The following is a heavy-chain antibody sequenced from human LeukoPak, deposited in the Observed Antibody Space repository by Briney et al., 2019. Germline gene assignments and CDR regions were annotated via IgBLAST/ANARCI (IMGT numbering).Heavy chain of an antibody. CDR1: GFTFSSYG. J-gene: IGHJ6*02. D-gene: IGHD6-13*01. CDR3: ARDLSLVRYPYGMDV. CDR2: ISYDGSNK. V-gene: IGHV3-30*03. Sequence: GRSLRLSCAASGFTFSSYGMHWVRQAPGKGLEWVAVISYDGSNKYYADSVKGRFTISRDNSKNTLYLQMNSLRAEDTAVYYCARDLSLVRYPYGMDVWGQGTAVTVSS.